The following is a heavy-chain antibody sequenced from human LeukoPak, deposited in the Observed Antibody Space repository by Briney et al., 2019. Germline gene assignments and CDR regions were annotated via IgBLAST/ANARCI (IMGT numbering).Heavy chain of an antibody. CDR2: ISSSSSYI. D-gene: IGHD6-19*01. Sequence: PGGSLRLSCAASGFTFSSYSMNWVRQAPGKGLEWVSSISSSSSYIYYADSVKGRFTISRDNAKNSLYLQMNSLRAEDTAVYYCARDQLRGVAVAATWGQGTLVTVSS. J-gene: IGHJ5*02. CDR3: ARDQLRGVAVAAT. V-gene: IGHV3-21*01. CDR1: GFTFSSYS.